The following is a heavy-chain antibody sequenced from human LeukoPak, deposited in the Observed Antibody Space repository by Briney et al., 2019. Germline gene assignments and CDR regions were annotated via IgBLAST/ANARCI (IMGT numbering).Heavy chain of an antibody. CDR2: ISYDGSTK. CDR3: ARDSARRDGYNFDY. Sequence: PGGSLRLSCAASGFTFSSYAMHWVRQAPGKGLEWVALISYDGSTKHYADSVKGRFTIPRDNSKNKLYLQMNSLRAEDTAVYYCARDSARRDGYNFDYWGQGTLVTVSS. CDR1: GFTFSSYA. J-gene: IGHJ4*02. V-gene: IGHV3-30*04. D-gene: IGHD5-24*01.